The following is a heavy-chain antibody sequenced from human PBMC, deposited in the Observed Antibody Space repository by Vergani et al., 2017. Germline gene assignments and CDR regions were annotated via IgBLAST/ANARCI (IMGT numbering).Heavy chain of an antibody. CDR1: GGTFSSYT. J-gene: IGHJ6*02. CDR3: ARGGGGIAAASYYYYYGMDV. Sequence: QVQLVQSGAEVKKPGASVKVSCKASGGTFSSYTISWVRQAPGQGLEWMGRIIPILGIANYAQEFQGRVTITADKTTSTAYMELSSLRSEATAVYYCARGGGGIAAASYYYYYGMDVWGQGTTVTVSS. CDR2: IIPILGIA. D-gene: IGHD6-13*01. V-gene: IGHV1-69*04.